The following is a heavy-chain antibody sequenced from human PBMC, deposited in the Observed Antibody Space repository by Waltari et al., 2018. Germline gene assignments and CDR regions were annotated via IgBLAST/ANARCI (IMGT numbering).Heavy chain of an antibody. Sequence: QVQLVQSGAEVKKPGSSVKVSCKASGGTFSSYAISWVRQAPGQGLEWMGRINPIFGTANYAQKFQGRVTITADKSTSTAYMELSSVTAADTAVYYCAREGFMIGSDYWGQGTLVTVSS. CDR1: GGTFSSYA. V-gene: IGHV1-69*14. CDR3: AREGFMIGSDY. CDR2: INPIFGTA. D-gene: IGHD3-16*01. J-gene: IGHJ4*02.